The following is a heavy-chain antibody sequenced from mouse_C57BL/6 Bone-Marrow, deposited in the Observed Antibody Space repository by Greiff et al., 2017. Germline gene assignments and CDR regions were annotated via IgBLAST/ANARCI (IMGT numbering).Heavy chain of an antibody. Sequence: EVQGVESGGGLVKPGGSLKLSCAASGFTFSSYAMSWVRQTPEKRLEWVATISDGGSYTYYPDNVKGRFTISRDNAKNNLYLQMSHLKSEDTAMYYCARVGYDGAAYWGQGTLVTVSA. CDR2: ISDGGSYT. CDR3: ARVGYDGAAY. J-gene: IGHJ3*01. CDR1: GFTFSSYA. D-gene: IGHD2-3*01. V-gene: IGHV5-4*01.